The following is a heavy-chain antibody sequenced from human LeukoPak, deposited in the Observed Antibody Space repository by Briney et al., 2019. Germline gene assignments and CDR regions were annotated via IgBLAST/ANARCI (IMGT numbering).Heavy chain of an antibody. CDR1: GGSISSGSYY. V-gene: IGHV4-61*02. J-gene: IGHJ4*02. D-gene: IGHD3-22*01. Sequence: SQTLSLTCTVSGGSISSGSYYWSWIRQPAGKGLEWIGRIYTSGSTNYNPSLKSRVTISVDTSKNQFSLKLSSVTAADTAVYYCARESAYYYDSSGSRGLDYWGQGTLVTVSS. CDR3: ARESAYYYDSSGSRGLDY. CDR2: IYTSGST.